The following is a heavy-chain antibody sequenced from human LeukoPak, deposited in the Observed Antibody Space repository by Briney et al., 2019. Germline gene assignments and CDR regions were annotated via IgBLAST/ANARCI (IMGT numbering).Heavy chain of an antibody. CDR3: ARAPMSYDSSGFGGAFDI. CDR1: GFTFSNYA. D-gene: IGHD3-22*01. J-gene: IGHJ3*02. V-gene: IGHV3-30-3*01. CDR2: ISYDGTNK. Sequence: GGSLRLSCAASGFTFSNYAMHWVRQAPGKGLEWGAVISYDGTNKYYADSVKGRFTISRDNSKNTMYLQMISLRAEDTAMYYCARAPMSYDSSGFGGAFDIWGQGTMVTVSS.